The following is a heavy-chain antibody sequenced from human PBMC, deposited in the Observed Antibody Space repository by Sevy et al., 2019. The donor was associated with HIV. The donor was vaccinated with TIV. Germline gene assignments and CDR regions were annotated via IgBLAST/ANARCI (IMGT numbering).Heavy chain of an antibody. Sequence: GESLKVSCKGSGYSFTSYWIGWVRQMPGKGLEWMGIIYPGDSDTRYSPSFQGQVTISADKSISTAYLQWSSLKAPDTAMYYCARTPPLYCSGGSCSPLDYYYGMDVWGQGTTVTVSS. V-gene: IGHV5-51*01. CDR1: GYSFTSYW. D-gene: IGHD2-15*01. J-gene: IGHJ6*02. CDR3: ARTPPLYCSGGSCSPLDYYYGMDV. CDR2: IYPGDSDT.